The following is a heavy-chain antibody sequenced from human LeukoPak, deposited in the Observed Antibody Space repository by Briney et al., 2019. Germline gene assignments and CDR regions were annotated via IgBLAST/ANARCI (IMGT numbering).Heavy chain of an antibody. Sequence: PSETLSLTCAVYGGSFSGYYWSWIRQPPGKGLEWIGEINHSGRTNYNPSLKSRVTISVDTSKNQFSLKLSSMTAADTAVYYCARGGRYSSSWYGYWGQGTLVTVSS. V-gene: IGHV4-34*01. J-gene: IGHJ4*02. CDR3: ARGGRYSSSWYGY. D-gene: IGHD6-13*01. CDR1: GGSFSGYY. CDR2: INHSGRT.